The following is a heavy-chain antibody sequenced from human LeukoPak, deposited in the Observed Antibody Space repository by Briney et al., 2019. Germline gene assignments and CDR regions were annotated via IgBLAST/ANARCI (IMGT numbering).Heavy chain of an antibody. J-gene: IGHJ4*02. V-gene: IGHV1-18*01. Sequence: GASVKVSCTASGYTFTSYGISWVRQAPGQGLEWMGWISAYNGNTNYAQKLQGRVTMTTDTSTSTAYMELRSLRSDDTAVYYCARGGFSTVTTLWVYWGQGTLVTVSS. CDR1: GYTFTSYG. D-gene: IGHD4-17*01. CDR2: ISAYNGNT. CDR3: ARGGFSTVTTLWVY.